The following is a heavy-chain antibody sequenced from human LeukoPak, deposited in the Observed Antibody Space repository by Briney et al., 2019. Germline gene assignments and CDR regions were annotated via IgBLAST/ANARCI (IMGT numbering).Heavy chain of an antibody. Sequence: SVKVSCKASGGTFSSYAISWVRQAPGQGLEWMGGIIPIFGTANYAQKFQGRVTMTRDMSTSTVYMELSSLRSEDTAVYYCARTYSPRLPFDYWGQGTLVTVSS. D-gene: IGHD5-12*01. CDR2: IIPIFGTA. CDR1: GGTFSSYA. V-gene: IGHV1-69*05. CDR3: ARTYSPRLPFDY. J-gene: IGHJ4*02.